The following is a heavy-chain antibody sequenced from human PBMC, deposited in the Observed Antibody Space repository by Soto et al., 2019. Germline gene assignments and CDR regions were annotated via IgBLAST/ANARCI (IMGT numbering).Heavy chain of an antibody. CDR3: ARDARGIAAFDY. CDR2: IWYDGSNK. Sequence: GSLRLSCAASGFTFSSYGMHWVRQAPGKGLEWVAVIWYDGSNKYYADSVKGRFTISRDNSKNTLYLQMNSLRAEDTAVYYCARDARGIAAFDYWGQGTLVTVSS. V-gene: IGHV3-33*01. J-gene: IGHJ4*02. D-gene: IGHD6-13*01. CDR1: GFTFSSYG.